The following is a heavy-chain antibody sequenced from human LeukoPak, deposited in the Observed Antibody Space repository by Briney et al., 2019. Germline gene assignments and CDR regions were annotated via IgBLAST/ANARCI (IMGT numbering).Heavy chain of an antibody. Sequence: GGSLRLSCAASGFTFSSYAMSWVRQAPGKGLEWVSAISGSGGSTYYADSVKGRFTISRDNSKNMLYLQMNSLRAEDTAVYYCAKDASPMVRGPLDYWGQGTLVTVSS. CDR1: GFTFSSYA. D-gene: IGHD3-10*01. V-gene: IGHV3-23*01. J-gene: IGHJ4*02. CDR3: AKDASPMVRGPLDY. CDR2: ISGSGGST.